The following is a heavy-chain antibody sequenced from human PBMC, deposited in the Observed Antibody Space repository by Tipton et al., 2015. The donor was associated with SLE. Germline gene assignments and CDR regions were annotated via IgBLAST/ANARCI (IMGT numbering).Heavy chain of an antibody. CDR1: GFTFDDYT. J-gene: IGHJ6*02. CDR3: AKDIVAASRNYYGMDV. D-gene: IGHD2-2*01. CDR2: ISWDGGDT. V-gene: IGHV3-43*01. Sequence: SLRLSCAASGFTFDDYTMHWVRQRPGKGLEWVSLISWDGGDTSYADSVKGRFTISRDNSRNSLYLQMNSLRIEDTALYYCAKDIVAASRNYYGMDVWGQWTTVTVSS.